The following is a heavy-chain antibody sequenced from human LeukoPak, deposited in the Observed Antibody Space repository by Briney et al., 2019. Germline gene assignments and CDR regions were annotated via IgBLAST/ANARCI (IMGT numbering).Heavy chain of an antibody. CDR3: GATAYGDFRVEGRYFYS. CDR2: IYYSGST. J-gene: IGHJ4*02. V-gene: IGHV4-59*01. Sequence: PSETLSLTCTVSGGSISSYYWSWIRQPPGKGLEWIGYIYYSGSTNYNPSLKSRVTISVDTFKNQFSLKLSSVTAADTAVYYCGATAYGDFRVEGRYFYSWGQGTLVTVSS. CDR1: GGSISSYY. D-gene: IGHD4-17*01.